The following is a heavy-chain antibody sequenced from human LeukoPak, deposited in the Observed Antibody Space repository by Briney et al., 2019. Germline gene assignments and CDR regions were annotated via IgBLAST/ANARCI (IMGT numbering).Heavy chain of an antibody. CDR1: GYTFTGYY. CDR3: ARESQEGYYYDNSGMDV. CDR2: INSNSGGT. Sequence: ASVSVSCTASGYTFTGYYIHWVRQAPGQGLEWMGWINSNSGGTNYAQKFQGRVTMTRDTSISTAYMELSRLRSDDTAVYYCARESQEGYYYDNSGMDVWGKGTTVTVSS. D-gene: IGHD3-22*01. V-gene: IGHV1-2*02. J-gene: IGHJ6*04.